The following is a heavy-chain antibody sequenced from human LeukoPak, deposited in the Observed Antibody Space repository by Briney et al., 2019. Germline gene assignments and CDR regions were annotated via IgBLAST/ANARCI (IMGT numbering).Heavy chain of an antibody. CDR3: ARRGEVVAANYGMDV. V-gene: IGHV5-51*01. Sequence: GESLKISCKGSGYSFTSYWIGWVRPMPGKGVGWMGIIYPGDSDTRYSPSFQGQVTISADKSISTAYLQWSSLKASDTAMYYCARRGEVVAANYGMDVWGQGTTVTVSS. J-gene: IGHJ6*02. D-gene: IGHD2-15*01. CDR2: IYPGDSDT. CDR1: GYSFTSYW.